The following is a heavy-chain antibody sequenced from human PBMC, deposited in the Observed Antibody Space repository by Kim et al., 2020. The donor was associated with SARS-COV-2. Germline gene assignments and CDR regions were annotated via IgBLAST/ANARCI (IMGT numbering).Heavy chain of an antibody. CDR3: ARAGFGELFGYYGMDV. V-gene: IGHV4-31*03. J-gene: IGHJ6*02. CDR1: GGSISSGGYY. Sequence: SETLSLTCTVSGGSISSGGYYWSWIRQHPGKGLEWIGYIYYSGSTYYNPSLKSRVTISVDTSKNQFSLKLSSVTAADTAVYYCARAGFGELFGYYGMDVWGQGPRSPSP. CDR2: IYYSGST. D-gene: IGHD3-10*01.